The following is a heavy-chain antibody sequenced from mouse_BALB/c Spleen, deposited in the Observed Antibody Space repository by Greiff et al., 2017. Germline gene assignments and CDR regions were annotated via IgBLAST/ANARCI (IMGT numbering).Heavy chain of an antibody. Sequence: EVQRVESGGGLVQPGGSLRLSCATSGFTFTDYYMSWVRQPPGKALEWLGFIRNKANGYTTEYSASVKGRFTISRDNSQSILYLQMNTLRAEDSATYYCARDTPYGNWFAYWGQGTLVTVSA. CDR3: ARDTPYGNWFAY. CDR1: GFTFTDYY. V-gene: IGHV7-3*02. CDR2: IRNKANGYTT. J-gene: IGHJ3*01. D-gene: IGHD2-10*02.